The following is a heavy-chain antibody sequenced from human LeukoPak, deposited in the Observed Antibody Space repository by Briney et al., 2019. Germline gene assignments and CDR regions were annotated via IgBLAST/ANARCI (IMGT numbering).Heavy chain of an antibody. J-gene: IGHJ4*02. Sequence: GTANYAQKFQGRVTITADESTSTAYMELSSLRSEDTAVYYCASASHITMLRGANDYWGQGTLATVSS. V-gene: IGHV1-69*01. CDR2: GTA. D-gene: IGHD3-10*01. CDR3: ASASHITMLRGANDY.